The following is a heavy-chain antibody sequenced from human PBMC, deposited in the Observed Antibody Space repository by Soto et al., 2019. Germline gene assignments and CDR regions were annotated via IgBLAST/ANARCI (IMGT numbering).Heavy chain of an antibody. D-gene: IGHD3-10*01. V-gene: IGHV1-46*01. CDR2: INPSGGST. CDR1: GYTFTSYY. Sequence: ASVKVSCKASGYTFTSYYMHWVRQAPGQGLEWMGIINPSGGSTSYAQKFQGRVTMTRDTSTSTVYMELSSLRSDDTAVYYCARTILSGSGSQTPTFDDWGQGTLVTVSS. CDR3: ARTILSGSGSQTPTFDD. J-gene: IGHJ4*02.